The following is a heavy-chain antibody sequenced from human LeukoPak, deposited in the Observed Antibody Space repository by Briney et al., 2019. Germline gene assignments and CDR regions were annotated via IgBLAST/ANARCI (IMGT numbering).Heavy chain of an antibody. D-gene: IGHD2-15*01. Sequence: PSQTLSLTCTVSGGSISSGDYYWSWIRQPPGKGLEWIGNIYDSGSTNYNSSLKSRVTISIDTSKNQFSLKLTSVTAADTAVYYCARGTLYCSGGTCSYHFDYWSQGTLVTVSS. J-gene: IGHJ4*02. V-gene: IGHV4-61*08. CDR1: GGSISSGDYY. CDR3: ARGTLYCSGGTCSYHFDY. CDR2: IYDSGST.